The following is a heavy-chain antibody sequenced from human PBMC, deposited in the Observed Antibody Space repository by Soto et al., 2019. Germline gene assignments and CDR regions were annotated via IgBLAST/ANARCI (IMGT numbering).Heavy chain of an antibody. J-gene: IGHJ4*02. CDR1: GGSISSYY. CDR3: AREERESGGFDY. Sequence: PSDTLSLTCTFSGGSISSYYWSWIRQPPGKGLEWIGYIFYSGGTNYNPSLKSRVTISVDTSKNQFSLKLTSVTAADTALYYCAREERESGGFDYWGQGTQVTVSS. CDR2: IFYSGGT. D-gene: IGHD2-15*01. V-gene: IGHV4-59*08.